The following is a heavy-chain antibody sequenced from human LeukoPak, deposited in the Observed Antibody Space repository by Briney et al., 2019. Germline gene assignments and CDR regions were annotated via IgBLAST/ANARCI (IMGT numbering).Heavy chain of an antibody. CDR3: ARGHSVYSSSSFGYYFDY. V-gene: IGHV4-34*01. Sequence: SETLSLTCAAYGGSFSGYYWSWIRQPPGKGLEWIGEINHSGSTNYNPSLKSRVTISVDTSKNQFSLKLSSVTAADTAVYYCARGHSVYSSSSFGYYFDYWGQGTLVTVSS. CDR2: INHSGST. D-gene: IGHD6-6*01. J-gene: IGHJ4*02. CDR1: GGSFSGYY.